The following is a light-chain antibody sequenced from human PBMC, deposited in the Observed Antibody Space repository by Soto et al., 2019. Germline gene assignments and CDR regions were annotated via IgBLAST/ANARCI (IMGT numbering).Light chain of an antibody. CDR3: SSYTSSSRSV. V-gene: IGLV2-14*02. J-gene: IGLJ1*01. Sequence: QSALTQPASVSGSPGQSITISCTGTSSDVGSYNLVSWYQQHPGKAPKLMIYDVTNRPSGVSNRFSGCKSGNTASLTISGLQAEDEGDYYCSSYTSSSRSVFGTGTKVTVL. CDR2: DVT. CDR1: SSDVGSYNL.